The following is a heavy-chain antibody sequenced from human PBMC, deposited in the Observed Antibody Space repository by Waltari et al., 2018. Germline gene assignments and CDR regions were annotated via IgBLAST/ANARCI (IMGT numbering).Heavy chain of an antibody. CDR3: ARLTDFWSGYYDY. V-gene: IGHV4-38-2*01. D-gene: IGHD3-3*01. Sequence: ISSGYYWSWLRQPPGKGLEWIGSIYHSGSTYYNPSLKSRVTISVDTSKNQFSLKLSSVTAADTAVYYCARLTDFWSGYYDYWGQGTLVTVSS. J-gene: IGHJ4*02. CDR2: IYHSGST. CDR1: ISSGYY.